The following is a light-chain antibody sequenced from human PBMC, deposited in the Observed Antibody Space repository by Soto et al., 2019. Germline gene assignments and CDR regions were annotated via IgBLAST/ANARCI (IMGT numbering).Light chain of an antibody. Sequence: ERVMTQSPVTLSVSPGESVTLSCRASQSVGTNLAWYQQKPGQAPSLLIYGVSTRPTGIPTRFSGGGSGRQFTLTISSLQSEDFAVYYCQQYNNWPQTFGQGTKV. CDR3: QQYNNWPQT. J-gene: IGKJ1*01. CDR2: GVS. V-gene: IGKV3-15*01. CDR1: QSVGTN.